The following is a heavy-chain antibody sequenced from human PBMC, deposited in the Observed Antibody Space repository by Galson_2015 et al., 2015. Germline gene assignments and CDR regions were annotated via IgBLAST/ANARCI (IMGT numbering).Heavy chain of an antibody. J-gene: IGHJ4*02. V-gene: IGHV4-31*03. Sequence: TLSLTCIVSGVSIRSGGYYWSWIRRHPGKGLEWIGYIYYSGNTYYNPSLKSRVIISVDTSTNQLSLKLSSVTAADAAVYYCAKMTTVTYFDYRGQGTLVTVSS. CDR1: GVSIRSGGYY. CDR3: AKMTTVTYFDY. CDR2: IYYSGNT. D-gene: IGHD4-11*01.